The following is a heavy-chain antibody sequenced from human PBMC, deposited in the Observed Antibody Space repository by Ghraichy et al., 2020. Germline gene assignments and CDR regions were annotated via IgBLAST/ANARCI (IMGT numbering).Heavy chain of an antibody. V-gene: IGHV3-23*01. CDR3: ARDTVGVLGY. J-gene: IGHJ4*02. CDR1: GFQSRIRS. CDR2: ISGSGDRI. D-gene: IGHD3-3*02. Sequence: GGSLRSQKNTSGFQSRIRSSCAVCWVQRKGLEWVSSISGSGDRIFYSASGKGRFTISRDNSKDTLYLQMNSLRAEYTAVDYSARDTVGVLGYCGQGTLVSVSS.